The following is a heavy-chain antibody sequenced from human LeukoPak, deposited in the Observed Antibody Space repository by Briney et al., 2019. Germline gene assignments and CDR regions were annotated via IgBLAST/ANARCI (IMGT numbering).Heavy chain of an antibody. CDR2: IYYSGST. Sequence: PSETLSLTCTVSGGSISSYYWSWIRQPPGKGLEWIGYIYYSGSTNYNPSLKSRVTISVDTSKNQFSLKLSSVTAADTAVYYCAREIHTEGFDPWGQGTLVTVSS. CDR1: GGSISSYY. J-gene: IGHJ5*02. CDR3: AREIHTEGFDP. V-gene: IGHV4-59*01.